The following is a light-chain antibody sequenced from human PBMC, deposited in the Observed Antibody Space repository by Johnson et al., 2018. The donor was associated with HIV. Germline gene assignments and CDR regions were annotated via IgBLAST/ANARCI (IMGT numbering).Light chain of an antibody. J-gene: IGLJ1*01. CDR2: ENK. V-gene: IGLV1-51*02. CDR1: SSNIENYF. Sequence: QSVLTQPPSLSAAPGQRVSISCSGNSSNIENYFVSWYQQLPGAAPRLLIYENKKRPSGIPDRFSGSKSGTSATLGITGLQTGDEADYYCGTWGGVFGTGTKVTVL. CDR3: GTWGGV.